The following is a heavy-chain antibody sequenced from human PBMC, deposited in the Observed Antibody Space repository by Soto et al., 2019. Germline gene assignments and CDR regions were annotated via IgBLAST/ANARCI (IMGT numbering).Heavy chain of an antibody. D-gene: IGHD3-10*01. V-gene: IGHV1-18*01. J-gene: IGHJ6*02. CDR3: AIYGVSPYYYYVMDF. CDR1: GYTFTRSG. CDR2: ISTYNGDT. Sequence: ASVKVSCKASGYTFTRSGISWVRQAPGQGLEWMGWISTYNGDTNYAQTFQGRVTMTTDTSTSTVHMEVRSLRSDDTAVYYCAIYGVSPYYYYVMDFWGQGTPVTGSS.